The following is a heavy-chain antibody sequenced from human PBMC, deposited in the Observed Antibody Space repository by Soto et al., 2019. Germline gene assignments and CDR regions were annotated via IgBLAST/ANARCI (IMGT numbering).Heavy chain of an antibody. CDR3: ARDEYCSSTSCYETGMDV. Sequence: PSETLSLTCAVSGGSISSSNWWSWVRQPPGKGLEWIGEIYHSGSTNYNPSLKSRVTISVDKSKNQFSLKLSSVTAADTAVYYCARDEYCSSTSCYETGMDVWGQGTTGTSP. CDR2: IYHSGST. V-gene: IGHV4-4*02. CDR1: GGSISSSNW. D-gene: IGHD2-2*01. J-gene: IGHJ6*02.